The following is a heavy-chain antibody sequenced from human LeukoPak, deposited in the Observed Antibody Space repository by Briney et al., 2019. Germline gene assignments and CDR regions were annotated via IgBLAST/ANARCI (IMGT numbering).Heavy chain of an antibody. CDR2: IYQSGNT. Sequence: SETLSLTCTVSGGSISSSSYYWGWIRQPPGKGLEWIGSIYQSGNTYSNSSLKSRVTISVDTSKNQFSLNLNSVTAADTAVYYCARGTVNPCDYWGQGTLVTVSS. V-gene: IGHV4-39*07. J-gene: IGHJ4*02. D-gene: IGHD3-10*01. CDR3: ARGTVNPCDY. CDR1: GGSISSSSYY.